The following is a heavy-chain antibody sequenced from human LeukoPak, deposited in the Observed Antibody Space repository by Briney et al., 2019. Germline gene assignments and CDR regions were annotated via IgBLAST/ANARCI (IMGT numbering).Heavy chain of an antibody. J-gene: IGHJ4*02. CDR2: INTDGSTT. Sequence: QPGGSLRLSCAVSGFTFSSYWMHWVRQAPGKGLVWVSRINTDGSTTNYADSVKGRFTISRDNAENTLYLQMNSLRAEDTAMYYCARGIAAAGYDYWGQGTLVTVSS. CDR3: ARGIAAAGYDY. D-gene: IGHD6-13*01. V-gene: IGHV3-74*01. CDR1: GFTFSSYW.